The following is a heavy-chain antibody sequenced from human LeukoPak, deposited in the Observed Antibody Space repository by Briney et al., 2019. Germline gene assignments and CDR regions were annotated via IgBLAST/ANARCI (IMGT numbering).Heavy chain of an antibody. J-gene: IGHJ4*02. Sequence: GGSLRLSCAASGFTFSSYGMHWVRQAPGKGLEWVAVISYDGSNKYYADSVKGRFTISRDNSKNTLYLQMNSLRAEDTAVYYCARDRTAGQWLVHFDYWGQGTLVTVSS. V-gene: IGHV3-30*03. CDR3: ARDRTAGQWLVHFDY. CDR2: ISYDGSNK. CDR1: GFTFSSYG. D-gene: IGHD6-19*01.